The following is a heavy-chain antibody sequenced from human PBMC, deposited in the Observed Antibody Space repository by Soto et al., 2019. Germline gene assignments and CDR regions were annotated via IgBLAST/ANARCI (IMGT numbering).Heavy chain of an antibody. J-gene: IGHJ4*02. CDR2: IKSKTDGGTT. D-gene: IGHD6-13*01. Sequence: GGSLRLSCAAFGFTFRNAWMNWARQAPGKGLEWVGRIKSKTDGGTTDYAAPVKGRFTISRDDSKNTLYLQMNSLKTEDTAVYYCTTGQGGFSSSWYYFDYWGQGTLVTVSS. V-gene: IGHV3-15*07. CDR1: GFTFRNAW. CDR3: TTGQGGFSSSWYYFDY.